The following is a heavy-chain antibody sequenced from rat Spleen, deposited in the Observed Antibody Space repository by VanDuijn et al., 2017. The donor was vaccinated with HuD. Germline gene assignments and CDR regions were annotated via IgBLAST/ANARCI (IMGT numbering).Heavy chain of an antibody. CDR3: ARPGTTHVFDN. Sequence: EVQLVESDGGLVQPGRSLKLSCAASGFSFSDYYMAWVRQAPTKGLEWVVTISYDGRNSYYGDSVKGRFTISRDNAKSTLHLQMNSLRSEDTATYYCARPGTTHVFDNWGQGVMVTVSS. V-gene: IGHV5-22*01. CDR2: ISYDGRNS. J-gene: IGHJ2*01. D-gene: IGHD1-10*01. CDR1: GFSFSDYY.